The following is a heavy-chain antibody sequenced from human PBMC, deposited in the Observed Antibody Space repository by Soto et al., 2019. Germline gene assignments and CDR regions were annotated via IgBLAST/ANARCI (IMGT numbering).Heavy chain of an antibody. CDR3: AKDTCKMAPIRTFSVMDF. Sequence: GGSLRLSCAASGFTFDDYSMHWGRQAPGKGLEWVSLMSWDGGSTYYANSVKGRFTISRENSKNSLYLQLNSLRTEDTALSYCAKDTCKMAPIRTFSVMDFWGQGTLVTVSS. V-gene: IGHV3-43*01. CDR1: GFTFDDYS. J-gene: IGHJ4*03. D-gene: IGHD5-12*01. CDR2: MSWDGGST.